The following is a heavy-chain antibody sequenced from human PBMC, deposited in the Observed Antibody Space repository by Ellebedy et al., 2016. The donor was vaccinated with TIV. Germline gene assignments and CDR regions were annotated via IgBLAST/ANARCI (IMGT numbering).Heavy chain of an antibody. D-gene: IGHD2-8*02. J-gene: IGHJ5*02. Sequence: SETLSLXXTVSGGSISSYYWSWIRQPPGKGLEWIGYIYYSGSTNYNPSLKSRVTISVDTSKNQFSLKLSSVTAADTAVYYCARRYWAEPYNWFDPWGQGTLVTVSS. CDR1: GGSISSYY. V-gene: IGHV4-59*12. CDR2: IYYSGST. CDR3: ARRYWAEPYNWFDP.